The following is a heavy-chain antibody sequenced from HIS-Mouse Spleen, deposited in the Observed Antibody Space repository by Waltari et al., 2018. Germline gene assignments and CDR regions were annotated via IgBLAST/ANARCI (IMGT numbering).Heavy chain of an antibody. CDR1: GGSISSSSYY. CDR2: IYYRGCT. J-gene: IGHJ2*01. CDR3: AREIPYSSSWYDWYFDL. D-gene: IGHD6-13*01. Sequence: QLQLQESGPGLVKPSETLSLTCTVSGGSISSSSYYWGWIRQPPGKGLEWIGSIYYRGCTSHNPSLMCRGTISVDTSKNQFSLKLSSVTAADTAVYYCAREIPYSSSWYDWYFDLWGRGTLVTVSS. V-gene: IGHV4-39*07.